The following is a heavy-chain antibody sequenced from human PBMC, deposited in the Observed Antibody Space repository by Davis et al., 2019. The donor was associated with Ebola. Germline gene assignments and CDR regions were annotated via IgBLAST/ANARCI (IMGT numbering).Heavy chain of an antibody. CDR1: GFTFSSYA. Sequence: GESLKISCAASGFTFSSYAMHWVRQAPGKGLEWVAVISYDGSNKYYADSVKGRFTISRDTSKNTLYLQMNSLRDEDTAVYYCARERRCSGGNCYPRGYFDYWGQGTLVTVSS. D-gene: IGHD2-15*01. J-gene: IGHJ4*02. CDR2: ISYDGSNK. V-gene: IGHV3-30-3*01. CDR3: ARERRCSGGNCYPRGYFDY.